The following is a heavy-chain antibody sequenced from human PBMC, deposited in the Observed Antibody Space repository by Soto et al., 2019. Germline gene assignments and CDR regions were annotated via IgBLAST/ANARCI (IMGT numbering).Heavy chain of an antibody. D-gene: IGHD3-3*01. J-gene: IGHJ6*02. CDR3: ARDNVVIIPSPPYYYYYGMDV. CDR1: GYTFTSYG. V-gene: IGHV1-18*01. Sequence: VASVKVSCKASGYTFTSYGISWVRQAPGQGLEWMGWISAYNGNTNYAQKLQGRVTMTTDTSTSTAYMELRSLRSDDTAVYYCARDNVVIIPSPPYYYYYGMDVWGQGTTVTVSS. CDR2: ISAYNGNT.